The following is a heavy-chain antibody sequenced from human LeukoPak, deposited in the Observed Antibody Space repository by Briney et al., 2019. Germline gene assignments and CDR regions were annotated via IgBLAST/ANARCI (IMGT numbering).Heavy chain of an antibody. CDR3: ARDNSVGGIAWWFDP. CDR2: IYTSGST. Sequence: SETLSLTCTVSGGSISSYYWSWIRQPAGKGLEWIGRIYTSGSTNYNPSLKSRVTMSVDTSKNQFSLKLSSVTAADTAVYYCARDNSVGGIAWWFDPWGQGTLVTVSS. D-gene: IGHD1-26*01. V-gene: IGHV4-4*07. J-gene: IGHJ5*02. CDR1: GGSISSYY.